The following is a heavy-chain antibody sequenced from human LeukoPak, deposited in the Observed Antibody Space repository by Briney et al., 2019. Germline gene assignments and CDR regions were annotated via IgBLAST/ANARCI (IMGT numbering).Heavy chain of an antibody. Sequence: ASETLSLTCAVYGGSFSGYYWSWIRQPPGKGLEWIGEINHSGSTNYNPSLKSRVTISVDTSKNQFSLKLSSVTAADTAVYYCARLGYSGYFTDYWGQGTLVTVSS. J-gene: IGHJ4*02. CDR1: GGSFSGYY. CDR2: INHSGST. D-gene: IGHD5-12*01. V-gene: IGHV4-34*01. CDR3: ARLGYSGYFTDY.